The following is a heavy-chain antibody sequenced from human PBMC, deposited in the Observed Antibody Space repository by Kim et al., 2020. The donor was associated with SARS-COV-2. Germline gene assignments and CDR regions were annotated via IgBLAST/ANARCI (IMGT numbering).Heavy chain of an antibody. V-gene: IGHV3-23*01. J-gene: IGHJ4*02. Sequence: GGSLRLSCAASGFTFSSCALSWVRQAPGKGLEWVSAIAGGGRTYYADSVKGRFTISRDNSKNTLYLQMNSLRAEDTAVYYCVRRPAGVFGFDYWGQGTLVTVSS. CDR3: VRRPAGVFGFDY. CDR1: GFTFSSCA. CDR2: IAGGGRT. D-gene: IGHD3-10*01.